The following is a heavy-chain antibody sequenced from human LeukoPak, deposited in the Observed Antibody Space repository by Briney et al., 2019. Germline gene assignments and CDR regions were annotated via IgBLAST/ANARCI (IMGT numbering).Heavy chain of an antibody. CDR1: GGSISRSYNY. CDR3: ARQTGSGLFILP. V-gene: IGHV4-39*01. Sequence: PSETLSLTCTVSGGSISRSYNYWGWIRQPPGKGLEWIGSIYYSGSTYYNPSLKSRVSISIDTSKNQFSLRLTSVTAADTAVYYCARQTGSGLFILPGGQGTLVTVSS. J-gene: IGHJ4*02. D-gene: IGHD3/OR15-3a*01. CDR2: IYYSGST.